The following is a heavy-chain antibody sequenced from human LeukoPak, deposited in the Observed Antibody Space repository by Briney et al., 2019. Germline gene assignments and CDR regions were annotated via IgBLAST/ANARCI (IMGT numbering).Heavy chain of an antibody. V-gene: IGHV1-18*01. CDR1: GYTFTSYG. CDR3: ARPADYGDTLSSYWYFDL. J-gene: IGHJ2*01. Sequence: GASVKVSCKASGYTFTSYGISWVRQAPGQGLEWMGWISAYNGNTNYAQKLQGRVTMTTDTSTSTAYMELSSLRSEDTAVYYCARPADYGDTLSSYWYFDLWGRGTMVTVSS. CDR2: ISAYNGNT. D-gene: IGHD4-17*01.